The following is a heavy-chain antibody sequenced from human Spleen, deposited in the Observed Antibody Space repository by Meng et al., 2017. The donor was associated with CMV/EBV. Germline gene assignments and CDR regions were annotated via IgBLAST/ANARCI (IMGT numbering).Heavy chain of an antibody. CDR3: AGERGHYCTSTSCNIPRSWNWFDP. J-gene: IGHJ5*02. D-gene: IGHD2-2*02. Sequence: ASVKVSCKTSGYTFTAYYMHWVRQAPGQGLEWMGWINPNSGGTNYAQKFQGRVTMTRDTSISTAYMELSRLRSDDTAVYYCAGERGHYCTSTSCNIPRSWNWFDPWGQGTPVTVSS. V-gene: IGHV1-2*02. CDR2: INPNSGGT. CDR1: GYTFTAYY.